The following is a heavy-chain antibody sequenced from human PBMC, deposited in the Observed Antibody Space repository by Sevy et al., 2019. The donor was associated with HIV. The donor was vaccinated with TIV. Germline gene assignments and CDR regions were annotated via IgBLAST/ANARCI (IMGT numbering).Heavy chain of an antibody. CDR3: AKTINSGGGAVPAANYYYYGMDV. J-gene: IGHJ6*02. Sequence: GGSVRLSCAASEFIFSDYAMNWVRQTPGKGLEWVSSINGKGRSTHYADSVEGRFTISRDNSKNTLYLQMNSLRAEDTAVYYCAKTINSGGGAVPAANYYYYGMDVWGQGTTVTVSS. CDR1: EFIFSDYA. D-gene: IGHD2-2*01. V-gene: IGHV3-23*01. CDR2: INGKGRST.